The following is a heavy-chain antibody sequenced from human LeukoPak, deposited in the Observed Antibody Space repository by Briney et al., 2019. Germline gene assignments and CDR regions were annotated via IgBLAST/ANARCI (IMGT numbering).Heavy chain of an antibody. CDR2: INSSGGYT. D-gene: IGHD1-26*01. V-gene: IGHV1-46*01. Sequence: ASVTVSCKASGYTFINYYIHWVRQAPGPGLEWMGVINSSGGYTNYAQKFQGRVSMTRDTSTTTVYLELSSLNSDDTAVYYCARDGAGNEPFDYWGQGTLVTVSS. J-gene: IGHJ4*02. CDR1: GYTFINYY. CDR3: ARDGAGNEPFDY.